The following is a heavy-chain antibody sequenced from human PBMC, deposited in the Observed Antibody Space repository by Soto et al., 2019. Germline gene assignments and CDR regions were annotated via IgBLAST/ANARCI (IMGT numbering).Heavy chain of an antibody. CDR2: IYYSGST. V-gene: IGHV4-31*01. D-gene: IGHD6-19*01. Sequence: QVQLQESGPGLVKPSQTLSLTCTVSGGSISSGGYYWTWIRQHPGKGLEWIGFIYYSGSTFYNPSLESLATISIDTSKNQFSLQLSSATAADTAVYYCARGISVAGNAFDIWGQGTMVTVSS. CDR1: GGSISSGGYY. J-gene: IGHJ3*02. CDR3: ARGISVAGNAFDI.